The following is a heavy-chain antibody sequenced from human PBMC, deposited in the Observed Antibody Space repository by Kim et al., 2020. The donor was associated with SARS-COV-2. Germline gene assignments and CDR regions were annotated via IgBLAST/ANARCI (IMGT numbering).Heavy chain of an antibody. J-gene: IGHJ4*02. D-gene: IGHD1-1*01. CDR3: ARRGMFDY. V-gene: IGHV1-3*01. CDR2: KGNA. Sequence: KGNAKLSQKFQDRVTITRDMAASTAYMELSSLTSEDTAVYYCARRGMFDYWGQGTLVTVSS.